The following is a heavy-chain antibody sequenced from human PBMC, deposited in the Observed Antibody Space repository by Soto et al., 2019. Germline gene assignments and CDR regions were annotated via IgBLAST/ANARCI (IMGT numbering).Heavy chain of an antibody. CDR3: ARGLAGGYYYGSGSYYPRYYGMDA. V-gene: IGHV4-34*01. J-gene: IGHJ6*02. Sequence: SETLSLTCAVYGGSFSGYYWSWIRQPPGKGLEWIGEINHSGSTNYNPSLKSRVTISVDTSKNQFSLKLSSVTAADTAVYYCARGLAGGYYYGSGSYYPRYYGMDAWGQGTTVPVSS. D-gene: IGHD3-10*01. CDR1: GGSFSGYY. CDR2: INHSGST.